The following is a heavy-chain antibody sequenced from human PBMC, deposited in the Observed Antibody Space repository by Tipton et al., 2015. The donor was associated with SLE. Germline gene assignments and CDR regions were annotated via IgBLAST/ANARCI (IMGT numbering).Heavy chain of an antibody. CDR2: IYYSGST. V-gene: IGHV4-39*07. D-gene: IGHD6-13*01. J-gene: IGHJ4*02. Sequence: TLSLTCTVSGGSISSSSYYWGWIRQPPGKGLEWIGSIYYSGSTNYNPSLKSRVTISVDTSKNQFSLKLSSVTAADTAVYYCARREGIAAAGIIDWGQGTLVTVSS. CDR1: GGSISSSSYY. CDR3: ARREGIAAAGIID.